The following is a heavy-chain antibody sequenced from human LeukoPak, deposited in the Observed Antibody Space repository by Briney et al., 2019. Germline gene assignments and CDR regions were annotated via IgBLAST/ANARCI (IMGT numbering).Heavy chain of an antibody. CDR2: IRGKANSYAT. CDR3: STSGDTSMVMGY. V-gene: IGHV3-73*01. J-gene: IGHJ4*02. D-gene: IGHD5-18*01. CDR1: GFTFSGSA. Sequence: GRSLRLSCAASGFTFSGSAMHWVRQASGKGLEWVGRIRGKANSYATAFAASVKGRFTMSRDDSENTAYLQMNSLKTEDTAVYYCSTSGDTSMVMGYWGQGTLVTVSS.